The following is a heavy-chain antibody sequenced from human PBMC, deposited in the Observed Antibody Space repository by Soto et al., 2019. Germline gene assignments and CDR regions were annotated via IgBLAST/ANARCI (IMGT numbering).Heavy chain of an antibody. J-gene: IGHJ1*01. CDR2: IYYSGST. D-gene: IGHD2-15*01. CDR1: GGSISSYY. CDR3: DGTDIVGVVAATKYFQH. V-gene: IGHV4-59*01. Sequence: PSETLSLTCTVSGGSISSYYWSWIRQPPGKGLEWIGYIYYSGSTHYNPSLKSRVTISVDTSKNQFSLKLSSVTAADTAVYYCDGTDIVGVVAATKYFQHWGQGTLVTVSS.